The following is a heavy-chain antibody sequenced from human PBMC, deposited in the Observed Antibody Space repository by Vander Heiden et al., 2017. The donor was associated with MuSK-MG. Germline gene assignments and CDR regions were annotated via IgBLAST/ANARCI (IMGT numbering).Heavy chain of an antibody. CDR1: GGPISSGSYY. CDR3: TGDPKEEELHH. CDR2: VYTSGST. D-gene: IGHD1-26*01. J-gene: IGHJ5*02. V-gene: IGHV4-61*02. Sequence: QVQLQESGPGLVKPSQTLSPACTVSGGPISSGSYYWSWLRQPAGKGLEWIGRVYTSGSTNYNPSLQTRLTISLDTSKNQFSLRLSSVTAADTAVYYFTGDPKEEELHHWGQGTLVTVSS.